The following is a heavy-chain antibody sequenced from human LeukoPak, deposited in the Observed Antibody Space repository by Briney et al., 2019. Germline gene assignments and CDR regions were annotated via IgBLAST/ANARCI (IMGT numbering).Heavy chain of an antibody. J-gene: IGHJ5*02. D-gene: IGHD3-10*01. V-gene: IGHV4-34*01. CDR3: ARRNGAMVRGVMPIWFDP. Sequence: SETLSLTCAVYGGSFSGYYWSWIRQPPGKGLEWIGEINHSGSTNYNPSLKSRVTISVDTSKNQFSLKLSSVTAADTAVYYCARRNGAMVRGVMPIWFDPWGQGTLVTVSS. CDR1: GGSFSGYY. CDR2: INHSGST.